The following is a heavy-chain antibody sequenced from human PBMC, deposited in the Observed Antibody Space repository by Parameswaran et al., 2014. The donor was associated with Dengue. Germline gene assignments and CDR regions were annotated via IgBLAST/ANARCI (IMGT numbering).Heavy chain of an antibody. CDR2: IFYSGST. V-gene: IGHV4-39*01. CDR3: ARQSGNWFDA. Sequence: WIRQPPGKGLEWIGSIFYSGSTYYNASLKSRVTISVDTSKNQFSLKLSSVTAADTALYYCARQSGNWFDAWGQGTLVTVSS. J-gene: IGHJ5*02.